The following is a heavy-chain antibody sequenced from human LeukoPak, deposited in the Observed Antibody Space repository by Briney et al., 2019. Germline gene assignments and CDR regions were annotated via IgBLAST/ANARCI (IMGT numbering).Heavy chain of an antibody. Sequence: GESLKISCKESGYRFTNNWIGWVRQMPGKGLEWMGIIYPGDSDTRYSPSFQGHVTISADKSINTAYLQWSSLKASDTAMYYCARHVVGAADAFDVWGQGTGVTVSS. CDR1: GYRFTNNW. J-gene: IGHJ3*01. V-gene: IGHV5-51*01. CDR3: ARHVVGAADAFDV. D-gene: IGHD2-15*01. CDR2: IYPGDSDT.